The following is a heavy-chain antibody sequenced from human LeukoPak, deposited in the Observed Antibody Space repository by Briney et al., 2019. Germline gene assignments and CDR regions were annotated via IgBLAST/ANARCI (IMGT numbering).Heavy chain of an antibody. V-gene: IGHV3-48*03. J-gene: IGHJ4*02. Sequence: GGSLRLSCAASGFAFSTYEMNWVRQAPGKGLEWVSYISSGGSTIYYADSVKGRFTISRDNANNSLYLQMNSLRVEDTAVYYCARDRDHGYWGQGTLVTVSS. CDR2: ISSGGSTI. CDR1: GFAFSTYE. D-gene: IGHD3-10*01. CDR3: ARDRDHGY.